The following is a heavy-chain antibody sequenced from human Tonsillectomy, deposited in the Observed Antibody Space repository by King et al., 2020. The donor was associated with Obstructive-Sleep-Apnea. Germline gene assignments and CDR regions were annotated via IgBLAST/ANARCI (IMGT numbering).Heavy chain of an antibody. D-gene: IGHD2-2*01. V-gene: IGHV3-23*04. CDR2: ISGSGGST. J-gene: IGHJ5*02. CDR3: ARARCSSIFGTTGNGLFDP. Sequence: VQLVESGGGLVQPGGSLRLSCAASGFTISSYAMSWVRQAPGKGLEWVSGISGSGGSTYYTDSVKGRVTISRDNSKNTMYLQMNSLRAEDTAVYYCARARCSSIFGTTGNGLFDPCGQGTLVIVSS. CDR1: GFTISSYA.